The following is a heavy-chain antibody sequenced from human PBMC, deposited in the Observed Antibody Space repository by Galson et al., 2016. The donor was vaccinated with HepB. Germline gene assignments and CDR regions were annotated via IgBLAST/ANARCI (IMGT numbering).Heavy chain of an antibody. Sequence: SLRLSCAASGFTFSTYSMNWVRQAPGKGLEWVSFISITSGYKYYADSLKGRVTISRDNSKNTLYLQMNSLRAEDTAIYYCAPEDPDIVLVVAANGMGVWGLGTTVTVSS. J-gene: IGHJ6*02. CDR2: ISITSGYK. D-gene: IGHD2-15*01. V-gene: IGHV3-21*04. CDR3: APEDPDIVLVVAANGMGV. CDR1: GFTFSTYS.